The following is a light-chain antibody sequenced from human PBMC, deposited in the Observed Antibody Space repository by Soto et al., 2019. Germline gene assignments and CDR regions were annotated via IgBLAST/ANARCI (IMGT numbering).Light chain of an antibody. CDR1: SSNIGSHA. Sequence: QSVLTQPPSASGTPGQRVTISCSGRSSNIGSHAVNWYRQLPGTAPKLLIYTTNQRPAGVPARFSGSTSGTSASLAISGLQSEDEADYYCAAWDGSLNVYVFGTGTKVTVL. V-gene: IGLV1-44*01. CDR3: AAWDGSLNVYV. CDR2: TTN. J-gene: IGLJ1*01.